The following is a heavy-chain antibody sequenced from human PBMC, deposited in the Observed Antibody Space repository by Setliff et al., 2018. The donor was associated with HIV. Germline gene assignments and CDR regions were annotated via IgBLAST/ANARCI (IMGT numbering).Heavy chain of an antibody. CDR2: IKSKTDGGTT. CDR1: GFAFSNAW. Sequence: GGSLRLSCAASGFAFSNAWMSWVRQAPGKGLEWVGRIKSKTDGGTTDYAAPVKGRFTISRDDSKNTLYLQMNSLKTEDTAVYYCAKNLYTSRWSPLDYWGQGTLVTVSS. V-gene: IGHV3-15*01. CDR3: AKNLYTSRWSPLDY. J-gene: IGHJ4*02. D-gene: IGHD6-13*01.